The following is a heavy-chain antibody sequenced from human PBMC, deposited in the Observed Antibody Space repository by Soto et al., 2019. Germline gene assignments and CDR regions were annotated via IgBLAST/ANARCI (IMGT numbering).Heavy chain of an antibody. CDR1: GGSISSYY. J-gene: IGHJ4*02. CDR3: ARVSDTARVTFDY. V-gene: IGHV4-59*01. CDR2: IYYSGST. Sequence: QVQLQESGPGLVKPSETLSLTCTVSGGSISSYYWSWIRQPPGKGLEWIGYIYYSGSTNYNPSLKSGVTISVDTSKNQFSLKLSSVTAADTAVYYCARVSDTARVTFDYWGQGTLVTVSS. D-gene: IGHD5-18*01.